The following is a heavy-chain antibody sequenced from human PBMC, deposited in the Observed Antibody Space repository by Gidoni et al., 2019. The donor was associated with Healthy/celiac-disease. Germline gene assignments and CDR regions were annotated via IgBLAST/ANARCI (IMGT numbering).Heavy chain of an antibody. V-gene: IGHV3-9*01. D-gene: IGHD1-26*01. CDR2: ITLNSGSR. J-gene: IGHJ4*02. CDR1: GFTFDDYA. CDR3: EKAVYSGSYDRDGYFDY. Sequence: EVQLVESGGRLVQPGRSLSLSCAASGFTFDDYAMHWVRHAPGTGGEGVSCITLNSGSRGNADSAKGLFTISSNNAKNSLYLQMISLRAEDTALYYWEKAVYSGSYDRDGYFDYWGQGTMVTVSS.